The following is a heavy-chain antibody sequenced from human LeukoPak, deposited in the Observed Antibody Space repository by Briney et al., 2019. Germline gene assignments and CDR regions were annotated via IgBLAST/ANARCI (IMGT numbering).Heavy chain of an antibody. J-gene: IGHJ6*02. D-gene: IGHD3-10*01. V-gene: IGHV4-34*01. CDR3: ARGRGGRAYGSVSYRNYYYGMDV. CDR2: TSHSGSI. CDR1: GGSFSGYY. Sequence: SETLSLTCPVYGGSFSGYYWSWIRQPPGKGREWIGATSHSGSINYNPCLKGGVTISVDASMSQFSLNLSSVTAADTAVYYCARGRGGRAYGSVSYRNYYYGMDVWGQGTRVTVSS.